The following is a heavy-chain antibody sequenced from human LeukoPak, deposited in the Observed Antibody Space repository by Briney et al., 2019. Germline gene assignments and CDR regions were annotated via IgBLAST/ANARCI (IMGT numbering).Heavy chain of an antibody. J-gene: IGHJ4*02. CDR3: ARHRLVRGVIRKVNDY. CDR2: INHSGST. D-gene: IGHD3-10*01. Sequence: SETLSLTCAVYGGSFSGYYWSWIRQPPGKGLEWIGEINHSGSTNYNPSLKSRVTISVDTSKNQFSLKLSSVTAADTAVYYCARHRLVRGVIRKVNDYWGQGTLVTVSS. CDR1: GGSFSGYY. V-gene: IGHV4-34*01.